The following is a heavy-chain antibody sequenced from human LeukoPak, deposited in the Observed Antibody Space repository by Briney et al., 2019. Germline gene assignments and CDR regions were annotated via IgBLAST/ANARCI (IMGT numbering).Heavy chain of an antibody. D-gene: IGHD2-15*01. CDR3: ARVLGYCSGGSCYPRPWFDP. Sequence: SETLSLTCTVSGGSISSYYWSWIRQPPGKGLEWIGYIYDSGSTYYNPSLKSRVTISVDRSKNQFSLKLSSVTAADTAVYYCARVLGYCSGGSCYPRPWFDPWGQGTLVTVSS. CDR1: GGSISSYY. V-gene: IGHV4-59*12. CDR2: IYDSGST. J-gene: IGHJ5*02.